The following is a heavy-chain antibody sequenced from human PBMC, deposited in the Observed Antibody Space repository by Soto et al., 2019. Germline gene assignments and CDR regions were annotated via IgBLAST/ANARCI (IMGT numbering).Heavy chain of an antibody. Sequence: PSETLSLTCAVSGGSISSGGYSWSWIRQPPGKGLEWIGYIYHSGSTYYNPSLKSRVTIPVDRSKNQFSLKLSSVTAADTAVYYCARLDTAMVIDYWGQGTLVTVSS. CDR1: GGSISSGGYS. CDR3: ARLDTAMVIDY. J-gene: IGHJ4*02. CDR2: IYHSGST. V-gene: IGHV4-30-2*01. D-gene: IGHD5-18*01.